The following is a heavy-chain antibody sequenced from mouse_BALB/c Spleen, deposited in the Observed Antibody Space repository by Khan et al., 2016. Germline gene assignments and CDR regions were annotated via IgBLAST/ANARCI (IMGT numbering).Heavy chain of an antibody. J-gene: IGHJ2*01. Sequence: EVELVESGGGLVQPGGSRKLSCAASGFTFSSFGMHWVRQAPEKGLEWVAYISSGSSTIYYADTVKGRFTISRDNPKNTLFLQMTSLRSEDTAMYYCARSGHGGFDYWGQGTTLTVSS. V-gene: IGHV5-17*02. CDR1: GFTFSSFG. D-gene: IGHD6-1*01. CDR3: ARSGHGGFDY. CDR2: ISSGSSTI.